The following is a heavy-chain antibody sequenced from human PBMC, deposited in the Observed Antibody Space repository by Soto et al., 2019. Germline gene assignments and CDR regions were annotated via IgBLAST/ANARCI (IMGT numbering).Heavy chain of an antibody. CDR3: AGSNINSGCSGGSCYSGNWFDP. Sequence: SETLSLTCAVYGGSFSGYYWSWIRQPPGRGLEWIGEINHSGSTNNNPSLKSRVTISVDTSKNQFSLKLSSVTAADTAVYYCAGSNINSGCSGGSCYSGNWFDPWGQGTLVTVSS. CDR2: INHSGST. J-gene: IGHJ5*02. V-gene: IGHV4-34*01. CDR1: GGSFSGYY. D-gene: IGHD2-15*01.